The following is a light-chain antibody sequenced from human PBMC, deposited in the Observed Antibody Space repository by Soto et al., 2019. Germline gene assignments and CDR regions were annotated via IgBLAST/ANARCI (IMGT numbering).Light chain of an antibody. J-gene: IGKJ1*01. CDR1: QSVSSY. CDR3: QQRSNWPWT. V-gene: IGKV3-11*01. CDR2: DAS. Sequence: MVLTQSPATPPLCTGERASRACRASQSVSSYLMWYQQKSGQAPRLLIYDASNRATGIPARFSGSGSGTDFTLTISSLEPEDFAVYFCQQRSNWPWTFGQGTKVDIK.